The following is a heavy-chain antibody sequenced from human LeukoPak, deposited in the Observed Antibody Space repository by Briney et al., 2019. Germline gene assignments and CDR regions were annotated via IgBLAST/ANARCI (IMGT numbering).Heavy chain of an antibody. V-gene: IGHV1-8*01. CDR3: ARGSGYSSSLDFDY. CDR2: MNPNSGNT. J-gene: IGHJ4*02. D-gene: IGHD6-13*01. Sequence: ASVKVSCKASGYTLTSYDINWVRQATGQGLEWMGWMNPNSGNTGYAQKFQGRVTMTRNTSISTAYMELSSLRSEDTAVYYCARGSGYSSSLDFDYWGQGTLVTVSS. CDR1: GYTLTSYD.